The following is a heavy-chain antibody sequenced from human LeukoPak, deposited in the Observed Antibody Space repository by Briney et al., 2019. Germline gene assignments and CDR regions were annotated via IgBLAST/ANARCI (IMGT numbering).Heavy chain of an antibody. Sequence: PSETLSLTCAVSGYSISSGYYWGWIRQPPGKGLEWIGSIYHSGSTYYNPSLKSRVTISVDTSKNQFSLKLSSVTAAATAVYYCARTRQWLEYYFDYWGQGTLVTVSS. J-gene: IGHJ4*02. D-gene: IGHD6-19*01. CDR3: ARTRQWLEYYFDY. CDR1: GYSISSGYY. V-gene: IGHV4-38-2*01. CDR2: IYHSGST.